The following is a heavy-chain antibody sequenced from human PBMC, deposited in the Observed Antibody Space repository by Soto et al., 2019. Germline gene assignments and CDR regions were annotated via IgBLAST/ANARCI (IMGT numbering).Heavy chain of an antibody. CDR3: AKDLGDYDYVWGSVPAHDYYYYYGMDV. CDR2: ISGSGGST. Sequence: GGSLRLSCAASGFTFSSYAMSWVRQAPGKGLEWVSAISGSGGSTYYADSVKGRFTISRDNSKNTLYLQMNSLRAEDTAVYYCAKDLGDYDYVWGSVPAHDYYYYYGMDVWGQGTTVTVSS. V-gene: IGHV3-23*01. D-gene: IGHD3-16*01. CDR1: GFTFSSYA. J-gene: IGHJ6*02.